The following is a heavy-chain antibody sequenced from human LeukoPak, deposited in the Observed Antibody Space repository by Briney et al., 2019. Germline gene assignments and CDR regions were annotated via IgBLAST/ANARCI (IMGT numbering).Heavy chain of an antibody. CDR1: GFTFSSYA. D-gene: IGHD3-16*01. V-gene: IGHV3-23*01. J-gene: IGHJ4*02. Sequence: GSLRLSCAASGFTFSSYAMSWVRQAPGKGLEWVSAISGSGGSTYYADSVKGRFTISKDNSKNTLYLQMNSLRAEDTAVYYCAKRLSAREFRYWGQGTLVTVSS. CDR2: ISGSGGST. CDR3: AKRLSAREFRY.